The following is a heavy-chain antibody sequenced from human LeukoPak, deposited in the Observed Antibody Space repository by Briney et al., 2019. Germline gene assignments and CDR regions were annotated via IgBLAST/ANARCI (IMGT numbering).Heavy chain of an antibody. CDR1: GGSISSSSYY. CDR2: IYYSGST. D-gene: IGHD6-13*01. Sequence: PSETLSLTCTVSGGSISSSSYYWGWIRQPPGKGLEWIGSIYYSGSTYYNPSLKSRVTISVDTSKNQFSLKLSSVTAADTAVYYCASLGYSSSWYALSNDYWGQGTLVTVSS. CDR3: ASLGYSSSWYALSNDY. J-gene: IGHJ4*02. V-gene: IGHV4-39*01.